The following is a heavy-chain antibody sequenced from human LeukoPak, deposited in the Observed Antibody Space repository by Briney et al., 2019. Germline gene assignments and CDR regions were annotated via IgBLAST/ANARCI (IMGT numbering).Heavy chain of an antibody. CDR3: ARDKDRGSSWYPQPFDP. V-gene: IGHV1-18*01. CDR1: GYTFTSYG. CDR2: ISAYNGNT. D-gene: IGHD6-13*01. J-gene: IGHJ5*02. Sequence: GASVEVSCKASGYTFTSYGISWVRQAPGQGLEWMGWISAYNGNTNYAQKLQGRVTMTTDTSTSTAYMELRSLRSDDTAVYYCARDKDRGSSWYPQPFDPWGQGTLVTVSS.